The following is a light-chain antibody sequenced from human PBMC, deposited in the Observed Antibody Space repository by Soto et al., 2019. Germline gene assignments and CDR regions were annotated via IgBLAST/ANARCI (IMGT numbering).Light chain of an antibody. Sequence: QSALTQPAYVSGSLGQSITISCTGTSSDVGGYNYVSWYQHHPGKAPKLIIYQVYSRPSGVSNRFSGSKFGNTASLRISGLQADDEADYYCSSYTRTTTFVVFGGGTKLTVL. CDR1: SSDVGGYNY. CDR3: SSYTRTTTFVV. CDR2: QVY. V-gene: IGLV2-14*01. J-gene: IGLJ3*02.